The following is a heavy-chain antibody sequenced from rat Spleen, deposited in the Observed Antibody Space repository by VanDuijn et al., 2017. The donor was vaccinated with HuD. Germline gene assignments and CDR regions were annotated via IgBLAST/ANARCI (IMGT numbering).Heavy chain of an antibody. J-gene: IGHJ4*01. D-gene: IGHD1-11*01. V-gene: IGHV3-1*01. Sequence: EVQLQESGPGLVKPSQSLSLTCSVTGYSITSNYWGWIRKFPGNKMEWMGYISYSGSTSYNPSLKSRISITRDTSKNQFFLQLNSVTTEDTATYYCAKTTVAYYYVMDAWGPGASVTVSS. CDR3: AKTTVAYYYVMDA. CDR2: ISYSGST. CDR1: GYSITSNY.